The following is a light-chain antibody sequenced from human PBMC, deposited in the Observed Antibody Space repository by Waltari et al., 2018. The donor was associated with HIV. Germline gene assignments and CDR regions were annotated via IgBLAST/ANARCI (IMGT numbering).Light chain of an antibody. V-gene: IGKV3-11*01. CDR2: DAS. Sequence: EIVLTQPPATLSFSPGERANLSCRASQSVSSYLAWYQQKPGQAPRLLIYDASNRATGIPARFRGSGSGTDFTLTISSLEPEDFAVYYCQQRSNWPTWTFGQGTKVEIK. J-gene: IGKJ1*01. CDR1: QSVSSY. CDR3: QQRSNWPTWT.